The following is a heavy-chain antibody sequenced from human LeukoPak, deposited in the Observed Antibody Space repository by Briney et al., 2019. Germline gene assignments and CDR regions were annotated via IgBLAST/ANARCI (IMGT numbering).Heavy chain of an antibody. J-gene: IGHJ6*03. D-gene: IGHD6-19*01. CDR1: GGSISSYY. V-gene: IGHV4-59*01. CDR3: ARGAGVAVASTRYYYMDV. Sequence: SKTLSLTCTVSGGSISSYYWSWIRQPPGKGLEWIGYIYYSGSTNYNPSLKSRVTISVDTSRNQFSLKLNSVTAADTAVYYCARGAGVAVASTRYYYMDVWGKGTTVTVSS. CDR2: IYYSGST.